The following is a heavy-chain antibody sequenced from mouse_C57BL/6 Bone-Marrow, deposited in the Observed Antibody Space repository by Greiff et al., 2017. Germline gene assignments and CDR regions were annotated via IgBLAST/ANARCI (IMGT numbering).Heavy chain of an antibody. CDR3: ARHEIGATVV. D-gene: IGHD1-1*01. CDR1: GFTFSSYG. CDR2: ISSGGSYT. J-gene: IGHJ2*01. Sequence: EVQRVESGGDLVKPGGSLKLSCAASGFTFSSYGMSWVRQTPDKRLEWVATISSGGSYTYYPDSVKGRFTISRDNAKNTLYLQMSSLKSEDTAMYYCARHEIGATVVWGQGTTRTVSS. V-gene: IGHV5-6*01.